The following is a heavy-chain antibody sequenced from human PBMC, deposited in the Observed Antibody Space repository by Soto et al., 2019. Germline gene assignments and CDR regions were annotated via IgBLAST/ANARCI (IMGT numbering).Heavy chain of an antibody. CDR1: GFIFSTNW. Sequence: EVQLVESGGGLVQPGGSLRLSCEGSGFIFSTNWKSWVRQAPGKGLEWVANIKQDGSEKYYVDSVKGRFIISRDNAKNPLYLQMTGLRAEDTAVYYCVRDQGRSSGSKGDAFDSWGQGTMATVSA. V-gene: IGHV3-7*01. CDR2: IKQDGSEK. D-gene: IGHD1-26*01. J-gene: IGHJ3*02. CDR3: VRDQGRSSGSKGDAFDS.